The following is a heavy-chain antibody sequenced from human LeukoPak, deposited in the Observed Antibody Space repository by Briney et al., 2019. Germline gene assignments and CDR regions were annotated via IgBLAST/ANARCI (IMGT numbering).Heavy chain of an antibody. V-gene: IGHV3-15*01. CDR3: TTLYRFDP. Sequence: GGSLRLSCAASGFTFSKAWMSWVRQAPGKGLEWVGRIKSKRDGETTDYAAPVKGRFTLSRDDSQNTLYLQMNSLKTEDTAVYYCTTLYRFDPWGQGTLVTVSS. CDR1: GFTFSKAW. D-gene: IGHD2-8*01. J-gene: IGHJ5*02. CDR2: IKSKRDGETT.